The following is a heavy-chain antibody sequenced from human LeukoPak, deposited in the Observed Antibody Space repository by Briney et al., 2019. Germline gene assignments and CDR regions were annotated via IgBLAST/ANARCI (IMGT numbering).Heavy chain of an antibody. V-gene: IGHV5-51*01. CDR3: ARQKVDIVATINWFDP. Sequence: GESLKISCKASGYSFTSYWIGWVRQMAGKGLEWMGIIYPGDSDTRYSPSFQGQVTISADKSISTAYLQWSSLKASDTAMYYCARQKVDIVATINWFDPWGKGTLVTVSS. J-gene: IGHJ5*02. D-gene: IGHD5-12*01. CDR1: GYSFTSYW. CDR2: IYPGDSDT.